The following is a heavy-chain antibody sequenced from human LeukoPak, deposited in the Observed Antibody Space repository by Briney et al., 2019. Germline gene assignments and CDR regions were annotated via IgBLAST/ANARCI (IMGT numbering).Heavy chain of an antibody. J-gene: IGHJ4*02. CDR3: ARDREGDGYSY. Sequence: PSETLSLTCTVSGGSISSYYWSWIRQPPGKGLEWIGYIYYSGSTNYNPSLKSRVTISVDTSKNQFSLKLSSVTAAGTAVYYCARDREGDGYSYWGQGTLVTVSS. D-gene: IGHD5-24*01. V-gene: IGHV4-59*01. CDR2: IYYSGST. CDR1: GGSISSYY.